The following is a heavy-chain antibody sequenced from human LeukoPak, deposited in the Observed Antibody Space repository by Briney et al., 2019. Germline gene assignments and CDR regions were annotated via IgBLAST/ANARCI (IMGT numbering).Heavy chain of an antibody. CDR3: ARGLRDSYGSALFDY. CDR1: GDSVSSNSAA. J-gene: IGHJ4*02. D-gene: IGHD5-18*01. CDR2: TYYRSKWYN. Sequence: SQTLSLTCAISGDSVSSNSAAWNWIRQSPSSGLEWLGRTYYRSKWYNDYAVSVKSRITINPDTSKNQFSLQLNSVTPEDTAVYYCARGLRDSYGSALFDYWGQGTLVTVSS. V-gene: IGHV6-1*01.